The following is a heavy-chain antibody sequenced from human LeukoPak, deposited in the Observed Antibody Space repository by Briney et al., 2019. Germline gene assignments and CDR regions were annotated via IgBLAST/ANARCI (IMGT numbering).Heavy chain of an antibody. CDR2: IYTSGST. CDR1: GGSISSGSYY. J-gene: IGHJ5*02. Sequence: SQTLSLTCTVSGGSISSGSYYWSWIRQPAGKGLEWIGRIYTSGSTNYNPSLKSRVTISVDTSKNQFSLKLSSVTAADTAVYYCARDYYDSSGLNWFDPRGQGTLVTVSS. D-gene: IGHD3-22*01. CDR3: ARDYYDSSGLNWFDP. V-gene: IGHV4-61*02.